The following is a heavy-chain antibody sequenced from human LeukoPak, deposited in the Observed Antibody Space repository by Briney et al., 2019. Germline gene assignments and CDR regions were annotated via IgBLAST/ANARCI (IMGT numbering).Heavy chain of an antibody. CDR1: GFTFSSYA. J-gene: IGHJ4*02. CDR3: TKDLSARLEMATITSAFDY. Sequence: GGSLRLSCAASGFTFSSYAMSWVRQAPGKGLEWVSAISGSGGSTYYADSVKGRFTISRDNSKNTLYLQMNSLRAEDTAVYYCTKDLSARLEMATITSAFDYWGQGTLVTVSS. V-gene: IGHV3-23*01. CDR2: ISGSGGST. D-gene: IGHD5-24*01.